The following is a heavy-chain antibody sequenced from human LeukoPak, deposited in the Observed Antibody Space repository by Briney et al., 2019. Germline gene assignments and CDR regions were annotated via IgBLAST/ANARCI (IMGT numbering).Heavy chain of an antibody. CDR2: ISAYNGNT. Sequence: ASVKVSCKTSGYTFTDYDITWVRQAPGQGLEWMGWISAYNGNTRYAQNLQGRGTLTTDTSTNTAYMEVRSLRSDDTAVYYCARAQTTGFGESLHYWGQGTLVTVSS. D-gene: IGHD3-10*01. CDR3: ARAQTTGFGESLHY. V-gene: IGHV1-18*01. J-gene: IGHJ4*02. CDR1: GYTFTDYD.